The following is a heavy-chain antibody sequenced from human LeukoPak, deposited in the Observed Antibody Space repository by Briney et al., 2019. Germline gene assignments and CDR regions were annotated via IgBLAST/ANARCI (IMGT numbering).Heavy chain of an antibody. V-gene: IGHV5-51*01. Sequence: GESLKISCKGSGYSFSSYWIGWVRQMPGKGLEWMGIINPGDSETRYSPSFQGQVTISADKSISTASLQWGSLKASDTAMYYCARLGSSSWSDFDYWGQGTLVTVSS. D-gene: IGHD6-13*01. CDR1: GYSFSSYW. J-gene: IGHJ4*02. CDR2: INPGDSET. CDR3: ARLGSSSWSDFDY.